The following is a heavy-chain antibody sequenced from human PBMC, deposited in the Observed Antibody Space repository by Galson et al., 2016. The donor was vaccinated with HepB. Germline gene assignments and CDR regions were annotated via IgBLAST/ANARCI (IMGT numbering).Heavy chain of an antibody. CDR1: GFTFSTNW. V-gene: IGHV3-7*01. CDR3: ATDVGGGASDL. Sequence: SLRLSCAASGFTFSTNWMAWFRRAPERGLEWVANINQDGSTKNYVGSVKGRFTVSSDNAQNLLYLQVSSLIAEDTAVYYCATDVGGGASDLWGQGTLFTVSS. D-gene: IGHD3-16*01. CDR2: INQDGSTK. J-gene: IGHJ3*01.